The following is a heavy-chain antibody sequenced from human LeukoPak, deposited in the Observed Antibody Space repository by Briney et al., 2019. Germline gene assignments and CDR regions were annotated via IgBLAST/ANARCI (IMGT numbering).Heavy chain of an antibody. V-gene: IGHV3-53*01. Sequence: QSGGSLRLSCAASGFTVSSNYMSWVRQAPGKGLEWVSVIYSGGTTHYADSVKGRFAISRDDSKNTLYLQMNSLTVEDTAVYYCARGGGGYSGPVGYWGQGTLVTVSS. CDR3: ARGGGGYSGPVGY. CDR1: GFTVSSNY. CDR2: IYSGGTT. D-gene: IGHD5-12*01. J-gene: IGHJ4*02.